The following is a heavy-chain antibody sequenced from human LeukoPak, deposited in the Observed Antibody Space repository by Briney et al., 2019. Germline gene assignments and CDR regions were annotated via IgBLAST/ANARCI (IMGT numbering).Heavy chain of an antibody. CDR1: GASISSYY. CDR2: IYYTGSS. D-gene: IGHD5-18*01. V-gene: IGHV4-59*01. J-gene: IGHJ4*02. CDR3: ARVRGYSYGNYYFDY. Sequence: SSGTLSPTCTVSGASISSYYWSWIRQPPEKGLEWIRYIYYTGSSNYNPSLKSRVNISVDMSKNHFSLKLTSVTAADTAVYYCARVRGYSYGNYYFDYWGQGTLVTVSS.